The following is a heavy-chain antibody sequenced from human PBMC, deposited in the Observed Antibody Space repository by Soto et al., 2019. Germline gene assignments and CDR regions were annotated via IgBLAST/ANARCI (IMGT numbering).Heavy chain of an antibody. V-gene: IGHV4-4*07. D-gene: IGHD3-22*01. Sequence: QVQLQESGPGLVKPSETLSLTCTVSGGSISSNYWSWIRQPAGKGLEWIGRVYTSGSTNYNPSLKNRVTMSGDTSKNQFSLKLSSVTAADTAVYYCARGSSGYYCLFAYWGQGTLVTVSS. CDR3: ARGSSGYYCLFAY. J-gene: IGHJ4*02. CDR2: VYTSGST. CDR1: GGSISSNY.